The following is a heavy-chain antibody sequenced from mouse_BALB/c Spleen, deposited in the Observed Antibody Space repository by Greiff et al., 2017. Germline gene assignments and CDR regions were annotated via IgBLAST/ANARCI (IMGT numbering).Heavy chain of an antibody. Sequence: EVQLVESGGGLVKPGGSLKLSCAASGFTFSSYAMSWVRQTPEKRLEWVASISSGGSTYYPDSVKGRFTISRDNARNILYLHMSSLRSEDTAMYYCARFITTVALYYYAMDYWGQGTSVTVSS. V-gene: IGHV5-6-5*01. CDR3: ARFITTVALYYYAMDY. CDR1: GFTFSSYA. J-gene: IGHJ4*01. CDR2: ISSGGST. D-gene: IGHD1-1*01.